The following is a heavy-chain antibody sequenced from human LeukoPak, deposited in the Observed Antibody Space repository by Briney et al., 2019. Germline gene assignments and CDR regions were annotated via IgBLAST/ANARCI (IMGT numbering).Heavy chain of an antibody. Sequence: PGRSLRLSCAASGFTFDDYAMHWVRQAPGKGLEWVSGISWNSGSIGYADSVKGRFTISRDNAKNSLYLQMNSLRAEDTALYYCAKDMGRYYYYYMDVWGEGTTVTVSS. J-gene: IGHJ6*03. CDR3: AKDMGRYYYYYMDV. CDR1: GFTFDDYA. CDR2: ISWNSGSI. V-gene: IGHV3-9*01.